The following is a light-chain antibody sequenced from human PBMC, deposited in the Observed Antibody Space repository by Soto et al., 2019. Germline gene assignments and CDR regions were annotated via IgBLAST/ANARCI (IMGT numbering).Light chain of an antibody. CDR3: CSYAGPSTI. J-gene: IGLJ2*01. V-gene: IGLV2-23*01. Sequence: QSVLTQPASVSGSPGQSITISCTGTSSDIGSYKFVSWFQQHPGKVPKLIIYEGTERPSGVSNRFSASKSGNTASLTISGLQPEDEADYYCCSYAGPSTIFGGGTKLTVL. CDR2: EGT. CDR1: SSDIGSYKF.